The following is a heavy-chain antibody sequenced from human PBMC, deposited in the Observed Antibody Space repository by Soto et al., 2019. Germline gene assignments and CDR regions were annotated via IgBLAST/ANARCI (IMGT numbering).Heavy chain of an antibody. CDR1: GGTFSSYA. V-gene: IGHV1-69*13. CDR3: ASDSGRSHKYYYGMDV. J-gene: IGHJ6*02. CDR2: IIPIFGTA. Sequence: SVKVSCKASGGTFSSYAISWVRQAPGQGLEWMGGIIPIFGTANYAQKFQGRVTITADESTSTAYMELSSLRSEDTAVYYCASDSGRSHKYYYGMDVWGQGTTVTVSS. D-gene: IGHD2-15*01.